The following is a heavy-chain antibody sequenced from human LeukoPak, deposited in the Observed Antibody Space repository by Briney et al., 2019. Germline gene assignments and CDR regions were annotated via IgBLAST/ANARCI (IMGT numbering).Heavy chain of an antibody. J-gene: IGHJ3*02. CDR3: ARVRGYCSGGSCYGAFDI. V-gene: IGHV4-30-4*07. CDR1: GGSISSGGYS. Sequence: SETLSLTCAVSGGSISSGGYSWSWIRQPPGKGLEWIGYIYYSGSTYYNPSLKSRVTISVDTSKNQFSLKLSSVTAADTAVYYCARVRGYCSGGSCYGAFDIWGQGTMVTVSS. CDR2: IYYSGST. D-gene: IGHD2-15*01.